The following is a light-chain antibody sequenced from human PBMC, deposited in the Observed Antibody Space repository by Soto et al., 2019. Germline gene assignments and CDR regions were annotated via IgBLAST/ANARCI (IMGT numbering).Light chain of an antibody. J-gene: IGKJ3*01. CDR1: QNINSN. V-gene: IGKV3-15*01. CDR2: GAD. Sequence: EIVMTQSPATLSVSPGERATLSCRASQNINSNLAWYQQKPGQAPRLLIYGADTRATSIPARFSGSGSGTQFTLTISSLQSADFAVYYCQQYNNGPPFTFDPGTKVD. CDR3: QQYNNGPPFT.